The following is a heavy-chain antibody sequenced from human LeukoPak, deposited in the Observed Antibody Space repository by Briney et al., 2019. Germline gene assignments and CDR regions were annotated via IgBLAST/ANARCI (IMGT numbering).Heavy chain of an antibody. CDR1: GFTFSRYW. D-gene: IGHD3-10*01. Sequence: GGSLRLSCAASGFTFSRYWMSWVRQAPGKGLEWVANIKQDGSEKYYVDSVKGRFTISRDNAKNSLYLQMNSLRAEDTAVYYCARDPYFGELSPYLYYYYMDVWGKGTTVTISS. V-gene: IGHV3-7*01. J-gene: IGHJ6*03. CDR3: ARDPYFGELSPYLYYYYMDV. CDR2: IKQDGSEK.